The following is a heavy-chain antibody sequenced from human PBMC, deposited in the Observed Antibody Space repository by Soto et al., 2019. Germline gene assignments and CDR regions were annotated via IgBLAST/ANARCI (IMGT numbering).Heavy chain of an antibody. D-gene: IGHD5-18*01. J-gene: IGHJ6*02. CDR1: GYTFTSYY. Sequence: ASVKVSCKASGYTFTSYYMHWVRQAPGQGLEWMGIINPSGGSTSYTQKLQGGVTMTTDTSTSTAYMELRSLRSDDTAVYYCARETWIQLWLPLGMDVWGQGTTVTVSS. V-gene: IGHV1-46*01. CDR3: ARETWIQLWLPLGMDV. CDR2: INPSGGST.